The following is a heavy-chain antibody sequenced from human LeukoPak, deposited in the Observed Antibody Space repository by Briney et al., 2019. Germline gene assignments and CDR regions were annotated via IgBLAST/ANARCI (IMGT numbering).Heavy chain of an antibody. CDR2: ISSSSSTI. J-gene: IGHJ4*02. D-gene: IGHD3-9*01. CDR3: AREPLSYYDILTGYRQGFDY. CDR1: GFTFSSYS. V-gene: IGHV3-48*04. Sequence: PGGSLRLSCAASGFTFSSYSMNWVRQAPGKGLEWVSYISSSSSTIYYADSVKGRFTISRDNAKNSLYLQMNSLRAEDTAVYYCAREPLSYYDILTGYRQGFDYWGQGTLVTVSS.